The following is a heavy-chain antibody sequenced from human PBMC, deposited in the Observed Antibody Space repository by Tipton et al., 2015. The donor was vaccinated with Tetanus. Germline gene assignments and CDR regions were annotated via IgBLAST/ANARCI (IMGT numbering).Heavy chain of an antibody. CDR2: IIPIFGTA. D-gene: IGHD4-17*01. J-gene: IGHJ3*02. V-gene: IGHV1-69*01. CDR3: AAEGTVTFLLDAFDI. Sequence: QLVQSGAEVKKPGSSVKVSCKASGGTFSSYAISWVRRAPGQGLEWMGGIIPIFGTANYAQKFQGRVTITADESTSPAYMELSSLGSEDPAVYYCAAEGTVTFLLDAFDIWGQGTMVTVSS. CDR1: GGTFSSYA.